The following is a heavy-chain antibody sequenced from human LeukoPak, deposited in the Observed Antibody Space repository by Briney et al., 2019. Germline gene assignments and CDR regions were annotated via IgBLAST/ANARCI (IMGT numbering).Heavy chain of an antibody. D-gene: IGHD5-18*01. J-gene: IGHJ5*02. CDR3: ARGKVPTAMDA. V-gene: IGHV4-34*01. CDR1: GGSISSYY. Sequence: SETLSLTCTVSGGSISSYYWSWIRQPAGKGLEWIGEINHSGSTNYNPSLKSRVTISVDTSKNQFSLKLSSVTAADTAVYYCARGKVPTAMDAWGQGTLVTVSS. CDR2: INHSGST.